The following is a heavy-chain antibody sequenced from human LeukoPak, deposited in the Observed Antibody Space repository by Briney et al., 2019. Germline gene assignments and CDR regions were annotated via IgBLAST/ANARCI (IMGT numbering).Heavy chain of an antibody. CDR2: IYKDGST. Sequence: PGGSLRLSCAASGFAVSNNYMTWVRQAPGKGLEWVSVIYKDGSTYYADSVKGRFTISRDNSKNTVYLQMNSLRAEDTAVYYCARRYCSGRSCYMWYSDYWGQGTLVTVSS. CDR3: ARRYCSGRSCYMWYSDY. CDR1: GFAVSNNY. V-gene: IGHV3-53*01. D-gene: IGHD2-15*01. J-gene: IGHJ4*02.